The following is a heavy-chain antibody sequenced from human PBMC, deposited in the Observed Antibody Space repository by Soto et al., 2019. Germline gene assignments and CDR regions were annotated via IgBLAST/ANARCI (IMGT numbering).Heavy chain of an antibody. CDR1: GYSFTSYW. V-gene: IGHV5-51*01. D-gene: IGHD4-17*01. J-gene: IGHJ6*03. CDR2: IYPADSDT. Sequence: GDSLKISCKGSGYSFTSYWIAWVRQMPGKGLEWMGIIYPADSDTRYSPSFQGQVTISADKSISTAYLQWSSLQASDTAMYYCATVATRRYSYYMDVWGTGNTVTVSS. CDR3: ATVATRRYSYYMDV.